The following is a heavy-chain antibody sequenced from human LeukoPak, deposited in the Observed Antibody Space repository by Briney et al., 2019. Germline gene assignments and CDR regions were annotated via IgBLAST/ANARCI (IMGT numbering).Heavy chain of an antibody. D-gene: IGHD2-15*01. CDR2: IYYSGST. Sequence: LSLTCSVSGGSINSYYWSWIRQPPGKGLEWIGYIYYSGSTNYNPSLRSRVTISVDTSNNKFSLKLTSLTAADTAVYYCVRHLSAGRPAFDIWGQGTMVTVSS. CDR1: GGSINSYY. V-gene: IGHV4-59*08. J-gene: IGHJ3*02. CDR3: VRHLSAGRPAFDI.